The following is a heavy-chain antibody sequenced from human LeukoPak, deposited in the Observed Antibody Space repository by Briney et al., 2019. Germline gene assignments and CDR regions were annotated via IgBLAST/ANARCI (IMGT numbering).Heavy chain of an antibody. CDR2: ISGSGGST. CDR3: AKHRADSSSTIVD. J-gene: IGHJ4*02. Sequence: PGGSLRLSCAASGFTFSSYAMSWVRQAPGKGLEWVSAISGSGGSTYYADSVKGRFTISRDNSNLTLSLQMSSLRAVDTAVYYCAKHRADSSSTIVDWGQGTLVTVSS. V-gene: IGHV3-23*01. CDR1: GFTFSSYA. D-gene: IGHD6-13*01.